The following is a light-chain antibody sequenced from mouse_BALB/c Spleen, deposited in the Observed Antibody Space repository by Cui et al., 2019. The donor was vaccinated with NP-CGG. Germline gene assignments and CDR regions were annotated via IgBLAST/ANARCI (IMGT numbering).Light chain of an antibody. J-gene: IGLJ1*01. CDR2: GTN. Sequence: QAVVTQESALITSPGETVTLTCRSSTGAVTTSNYANWVQEKPDHLFTGLIGGTNNRTPGVPARFSGSLIGDKAALISTGAQTEDEAIYFCALWYSNHWVFGGGTKLTVL. V-gene: IGLV1*01. CDR1: TGAVTTSNY. CDR3: ALWYSNHWV.